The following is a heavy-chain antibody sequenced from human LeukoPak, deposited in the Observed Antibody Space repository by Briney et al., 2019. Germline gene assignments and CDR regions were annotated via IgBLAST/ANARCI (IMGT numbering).Heavy chain of an antibody. CDR3: ARGQTYDSSGYYWYY. CDR1: GGAISSYY. Sequence: SETLSLTCTVSGGAISSYYWSWIRQPPGKGLEWIEYIYYSGSTNYNPSLKSRVTISVDASKNQFSLKLSSVTAADTAVYYCARGQTYDSSGYYWYYWGQGTLVTVSS. V-gene: IGHV4-59*01. D-gene: IGHD3-22*01. J-gene: IGHJ4*02. CDR2: IYYSGST.